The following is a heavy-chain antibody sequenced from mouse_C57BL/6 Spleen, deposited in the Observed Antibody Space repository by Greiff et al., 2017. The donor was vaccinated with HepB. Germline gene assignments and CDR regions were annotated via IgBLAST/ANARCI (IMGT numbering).Heavy chain of an antibody. D-gene: IGHD4-1*01. Sequence: DVKLVESEGGLVQPGRSMKLSCTASGFTFSDYYMAWVRQVPEKGLEWVANINYDGSSTYYLDSLKSRFIISRDNAKNILYLQMTSLKSEDTATYYCARGTGSYYFDYWGQGTTLTVSS. V-gene: IGHV5-16*01. CDR2: INYDGSST. CDR3: ARGTGSYYFDY. J-gene: IGHJ2*01. CDR1: GFTFSDYY.